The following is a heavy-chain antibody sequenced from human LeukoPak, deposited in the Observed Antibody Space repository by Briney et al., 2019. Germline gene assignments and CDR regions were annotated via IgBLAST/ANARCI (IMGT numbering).Heavy chain of an antibody. Sequence: GGSQRLSCAASGFTFSRYGLHWVRQAPGKGLEWVTVIANDGKDKKYADSVKGRFTISRDNSKSTLYLQMNSLRAEDTGVYYCAKDQQVGAAAYYFDSWGQGTLVTVSS. V-gene: IGHV3-30*18. CDR3: AKDQQVGAAAYYFDS. J-gene: IGHJ4*02. CDR1: GFTFSRYG. D-gene: IGHD2-2*01. CDR2: IANDGKDK.